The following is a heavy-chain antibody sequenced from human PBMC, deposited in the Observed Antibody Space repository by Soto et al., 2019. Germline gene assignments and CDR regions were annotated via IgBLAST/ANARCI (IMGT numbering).Heavy chain of an antibody. CDR1: GFTFSTYS. Sequence: GGSLRLSCAASGFTFSTYSMNWVRQAPGKGLEWVSYISSSSSTIYYADSVKGRFTISRDNAKNSLYLQMNSLRDEDTAVYYCVKEGYYYDSSGYYYGWFDPWGQGTLVTVSS. V-gene: IGHV3-48*02. D-gene: IGHD3-22*01. J-gene: IGHJ5*02. CDR2: ISSSSSTI. CDR3: VKEGYYYDSSGYYYGWFDP.